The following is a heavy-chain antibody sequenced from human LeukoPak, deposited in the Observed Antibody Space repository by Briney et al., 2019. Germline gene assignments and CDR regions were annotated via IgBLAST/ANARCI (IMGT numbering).Heavy chain of an antibody. J-gene: IGHJ4*02. CDR2: IYYSGST. D-gene: IGHD3-3*01. V-gene: IGHV4-59*01. CDR3: ARAGYDFWSGYYILDYFDY. CDR1: GGSISSYY. Sequence: SETLSLTCTVSGGSISSYYWSWIRQPPGKGLEWIGYIYYSGSTNYNPSLKSRVTISVDTSKNQFSLRLSSVTAADTAVYYCARAGYDFWSGYYILDYFDYWGQGTLVTVSS.